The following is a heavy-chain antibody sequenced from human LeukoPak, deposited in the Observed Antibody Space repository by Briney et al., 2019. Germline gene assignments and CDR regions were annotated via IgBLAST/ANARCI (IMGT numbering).Heavy chain of an antibody. V-gene: IGHV3-23*01. CDR1: GFTFSSYA. Sequence: GGSLRLSCAASGFTFSSYAMSWVRQAPGKGLEWVSAISGSGGSTYYADSVKGRFTISRDNSKNTLCLQMNSLRAEDTAVYYCAKDQDIVVVVAATPFDYWGQGTLVTVSS. D-gene: IGHD2-15*01. CDR3: AKDQDIVVVVAATPFDY. J-gene: IGHJ4*02. CDR2: ISGSGGST.